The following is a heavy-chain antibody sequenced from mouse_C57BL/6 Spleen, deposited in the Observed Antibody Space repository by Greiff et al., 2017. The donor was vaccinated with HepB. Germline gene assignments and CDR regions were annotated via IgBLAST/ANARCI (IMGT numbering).Heavy chain of an antibody. CDR3: AVDYGNSFAY. CDR1: GYTFTSYG. V-gene: IGHV1-81*01. CDR2: IYPRSGNT. D-gene: IGHD2-1*01. Sequence: VQLQQSGAELARPGASVKLSCKASGYTFTSYGISWVKQRTGQGLEWIGEIYPRSGNTYYNEKFKGKATLTADKSSSTAYMELRSLTSEDSAVYFCAVDYGNSFAYWGQGTLVTVSA. J-gene: IGHJ3*01.